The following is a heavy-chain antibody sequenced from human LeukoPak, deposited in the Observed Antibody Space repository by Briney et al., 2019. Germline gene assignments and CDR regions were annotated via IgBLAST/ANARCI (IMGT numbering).Heavy chain of an antibody. CDR2: ISSSGSAM. D-gene: IGHD6-19*01. V-gene: IGHV3-48*03. CDR3: ARGKGSGPYFDY. Sequence: GGSLRLSCAASGFTFSSYEMNWVRQAPGKGLEWVSYISSSGSAMYYADSVKGRFTISRDNAKNSLYLQMNSLRAEDTAVYYCARGKGSGPYFDYWGQGTLATVSS. J-gene: IGHJ4*02. CDR1: GFTFSSYE.